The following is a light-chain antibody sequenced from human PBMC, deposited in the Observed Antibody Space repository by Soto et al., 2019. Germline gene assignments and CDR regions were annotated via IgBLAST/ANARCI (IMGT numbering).Light chain of an antibody. CDR2: GAS. J-gene: IGKJ4*01. CDR3: QQYGSSPLT. CDR1: QSVSSSY. V-gene: IGKV3-20*01. Sequence: EIVLTQSPGTLSLSPGERATLSCRASQSVSSSYLAWYQQKPGQAPRLLIYGASSRATAIPDRFSGSGSGTDFTLTISGLESEDFAVYFCQQYGSSPLTFGGGTKVEIK.